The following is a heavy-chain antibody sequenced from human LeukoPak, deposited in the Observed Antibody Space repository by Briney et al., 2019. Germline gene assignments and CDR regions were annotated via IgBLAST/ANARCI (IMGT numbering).Heavy chain of an antibody. D-gene: IGHD5-12*01. CDR2: ITGSGGST. V-gene: IGHV3-23*01. CDR1: GFTFTTYA. CDR3: AKDKRGYSGYGQFDY. J-gene: IGHJ4*02. Sequence: GGSLRLSCGASGFTFTTYAMTWVRQAPGKGLEWVSSITGSGGSTYYGDSVKGRFTISRDNSKNTLYLQMNSLRAEDTAVYYCAKDKRGYSGYGQFDYWGQGTLVTVSS.